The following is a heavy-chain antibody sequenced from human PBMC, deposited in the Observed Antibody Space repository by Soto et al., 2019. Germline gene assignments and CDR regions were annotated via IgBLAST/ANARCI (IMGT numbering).Heavy chain of an antibody. CDR1: GCSISSGDYY. V-gene: IGHV4-31*03. D-gene: IGHD2-2*01. CDR3: ARTKTSSTSFHVDY. Sequence: QVQLQESGPGLVKPSQTLSLTCTVSGCSISSGDYYWTWIRQHPGKGLEWIGYIYYSGSTKHNPSLKSRITISVDTSKNQFSLKLNSVTAADTAVYYCARTKTSSTSFHVDYWGQGTQVTVSS. J-gene: IGHJ4*02. CDR2: IYYSGST.